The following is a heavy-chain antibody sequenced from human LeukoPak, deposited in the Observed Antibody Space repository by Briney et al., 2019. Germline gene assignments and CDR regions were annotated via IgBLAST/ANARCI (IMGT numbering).Heavy chain of an antibody. V-gene: IGHV4-39*01. CDR1: GGSISSSSYY. CDR3: ARLYRSSWYDKRYFDL. J-gene: IGHJ2*01. Sequence: SGTLSLTCTVSGGSISSSSYYWGWIRQPPGKGLEWIGSIYYSGSTYYNPSLKSRVTISVDTSKNQFSLKLSSVTAADTAVYYCARLYRSSWYDKRYFDLWGRGTLVTVSS. D-gene: IGHD6-13*01. CDR2: IYYSGST.